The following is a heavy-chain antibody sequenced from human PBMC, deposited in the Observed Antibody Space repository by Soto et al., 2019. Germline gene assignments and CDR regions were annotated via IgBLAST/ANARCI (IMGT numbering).Heavy chain of an antibody. Sequence: QVQLVQSGAEVKKPGSSVKVSCKASGGTFSSYTISWVRQAPGQGLEWMGRIIPILGIANYAQKFQGRVTITADKSPSTAYMELSSLRSEDTAVYYCAREGMGGSDFDYWGQGTLVTVSS. CDR3: AREGMGGSDFDY. CDR2: IIPILGIA. V-gene: IGHV1-69*08. D-gene: IGHD3-16*01. CDR1: GGTFSSYT. J-gene: IGHJ4*02.